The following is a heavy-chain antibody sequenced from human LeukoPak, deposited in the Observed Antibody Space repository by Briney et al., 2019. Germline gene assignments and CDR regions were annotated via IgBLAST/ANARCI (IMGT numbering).Heavy chain of an antibody. CDR3: AREQEGYSSSWYYFDY. V-gene: IGHV3-30*04. J-gene: IGHJ4*02. CDR2: ISYDGSNK. D-gene: IGHD6-13*01. Sequence: GRSLRLSCAASGFTFSSYAMHWVRQAPGKGLEWVAVISYDGSNKYYADSVKGRFTISRDNSKNTLYLQMNSLRAEDTAVYYCAREQEGYSSSWYYFDYWGQGTLVTVSS. CDR1: GFTFSSYA.